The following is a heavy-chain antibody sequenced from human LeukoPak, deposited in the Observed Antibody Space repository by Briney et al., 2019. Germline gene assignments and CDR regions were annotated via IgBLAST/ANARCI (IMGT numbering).Heavy chain of an antibody. Sequence: PSETLSLTCTVSGGSISSYYWSWIRQPAGKGLEWIGRIYTSGSTNYNPSLKSRVTMSVDTSKNQFSLKLSSVTAADTAVYCCAREDRDFWSGYSYYYYMDVWGKGTTVTVSS. CDR2: IYTSGST. V-gene: IGHV4-4*07. CDR1: GGSISSYY. CDR3: AREDRDFWSGYSYYYYMDV. D-gene: IGHD3-3*01. J-gene: IGHJ6*03.